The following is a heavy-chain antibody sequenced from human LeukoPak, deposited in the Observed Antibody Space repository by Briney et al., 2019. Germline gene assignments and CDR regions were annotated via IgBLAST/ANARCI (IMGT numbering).Heavy chain of an antibody. Sequence: GGSLRLSCAASGFTFNNYAMTWVRQAPGKGLEWVSSIRHDGRHAYYAASVKGRFSISRDNSKNTLDLQMNSLRVEDTAVYYCASTASYCGSDCYSYLDYWGQGSLVTVSS. CDR1: GFTFNNYA. J-gene: IGHJ4*02. V-gene: IGHV3-23*01. CDR3: ASTASYCGSDCYSYLDY. CDR2: IRHDGRHA. D-gene: IGHD2-21*02.